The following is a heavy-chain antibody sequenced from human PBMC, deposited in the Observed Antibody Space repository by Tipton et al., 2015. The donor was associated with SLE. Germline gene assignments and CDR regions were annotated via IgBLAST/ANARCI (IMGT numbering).Heavy chain of an antibody. CDR3: ARECSGTGCLDY. V-gene: IGHV1-18*01. Sequence: QLVQSGAEAKKPGASVKVSCKASGYSFTNYYIHWVRQAPGQGLEWMGWISPNNGDTKYAQSFQGRITMTADTSTSTTYMALRSPRSDDTAIYYCARECSGTGCLDYWGQGTLVTVSS. D-gene: IGHD2-8*02. CDR2: ISPNNGDT. J-gene: IGHJ4*02. CDR1: GYSFTNYY.